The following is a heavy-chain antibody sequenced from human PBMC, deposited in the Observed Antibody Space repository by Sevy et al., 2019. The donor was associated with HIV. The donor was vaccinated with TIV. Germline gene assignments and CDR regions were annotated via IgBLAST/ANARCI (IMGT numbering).Heavy chain of an antibody. J-gene: IGHJ4*02. Sequence: GGSLRLSCAASGFTFSSYWMSWVRQAPGKGLEWVANIKQDGSEKYYVDSVKGRFTISRENAKNSLYLQMNSLRAEDTAVYYCARDLRRAVAGAVFDYWGQGTLVTVSS. CDR1: GFTFSSYW. D-gene: IGHD6-19*01. CDR2: IKQDGSEK. CDR3: ARDLRRAVAGAVFDY. V-gene: IGHV3-7*01.